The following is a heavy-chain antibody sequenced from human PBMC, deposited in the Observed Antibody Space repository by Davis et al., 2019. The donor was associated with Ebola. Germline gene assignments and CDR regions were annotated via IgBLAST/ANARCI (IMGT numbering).Heavy chain of an antibody. D-gene: IGHD2-2*01. V-gene: IGHV1-46*01. Sequence: ASVKVSCKASGGTFTSYYMHWVRQAPGQGLEWMGIINPSGGSTSYAQKFQGRVTMTRDTSTSTVYMELSSLRSEDTAVYYCARDSGSVVVPAAIPDYWGQGTLVTVSS. CDR2: INPSGGST. CDR1: GGTFTSYY. CDR3: ARDSGSVVVPAAIPDY. J-gene: IGHJ4*02.